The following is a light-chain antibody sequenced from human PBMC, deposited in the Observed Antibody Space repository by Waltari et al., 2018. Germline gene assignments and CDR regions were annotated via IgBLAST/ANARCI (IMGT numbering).Light chain of an antibody. CDR3: SSYAGSNNLL. V-gene: IGLV2-8*01. Sequence: QSALTQPPSASGSPGQSVTISCTGTSSYVGGNNYGSWDQQHPGKVPKLMIYEVTKRPSGVPDRFSGSKSGNTASLTVSGLQAEDEADYYCSSYAGSNNLLFGGGTKLTVL. CDR2: EVT. J-gene: IGLJ2*01. CDR1: SSYVGGNNY.